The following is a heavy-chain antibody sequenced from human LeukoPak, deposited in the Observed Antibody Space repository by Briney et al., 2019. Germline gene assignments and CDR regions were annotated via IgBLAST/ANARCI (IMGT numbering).Heavy chain of an antibody. CDR3: ARGHASGSWLIDY. CDR1: GFSFSSCA. V-gene: IGHV3-30*01. CDR2: MSSDGGNQ. D-gene: IGHD3-10*01. Sequence: GGSLRLSCAASGFSFSSCAIHWVRQAPGKGLEWVTFMSSDGGNQYRADSVKGRFTISRDNSKNALYLQMNSLRAEDTAVYHCARGHASGSWLIDYWGLGTLVTVSS. J-gene: IGHJ4*02.